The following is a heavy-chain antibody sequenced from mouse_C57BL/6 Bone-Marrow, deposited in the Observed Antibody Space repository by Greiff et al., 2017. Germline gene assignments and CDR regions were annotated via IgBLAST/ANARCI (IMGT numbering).Heavy chain of an antibody. J-gene: IGHJ3*01. CDR3: ARKDSSGYGRAY. Sequence: QVQLQQPGAELVRPGSSVKLSCKASGYTFTSYWMDWVKQRPGQGLEWIGNIYPSDSETHYNQKFKDKATLTVDKSSSSAYMQLSCLTSEDSAVYCCARKDSSGYGRAYWGQGTLVTVSA. CDR1: GYTFTSYW. D-gene: IGHD3-2*02. CDR2: IYPSDSET. V-gene: IGHV1-61*01.